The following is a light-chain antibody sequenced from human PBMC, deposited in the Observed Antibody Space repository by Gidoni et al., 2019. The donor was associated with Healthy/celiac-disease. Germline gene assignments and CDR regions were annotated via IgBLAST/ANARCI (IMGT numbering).Light chain of an antibody. CDR1: QSVSSSY. Sequence: DIVLTQSPGTLSLSPGERATLYCRASQSVSSSYLAWYQQKPGQAPRLLIYGASSRATGIPDRFSGSGSGTDFTLTISRLEPEDFAVYYCQQYGSSPPFTFGPGTKVDIK. CDR2: GAS. V-gene: IGKV3-20*01. CDR3: QQYGSSPPFT. J-gene: IGKJ3*01.